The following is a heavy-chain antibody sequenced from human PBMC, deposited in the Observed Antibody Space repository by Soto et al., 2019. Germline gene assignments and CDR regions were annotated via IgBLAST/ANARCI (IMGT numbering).Heavy chain of an antibody. D-gene: IGHD5-18*01. V-gene: IGHV4-38-2*02. CDR1: GYSISNGYY. CDR3: VRDRYSYGSKVAK. CDR2: IYHSGTT. Sequence: PSETLSLTCTVSGYSISNGYYWGWIRQSPEKGLEWIGTIYHSGTTYYNPSLKSRVIMSIDTSKNQFSLNLKSLTAADTAVYYCVRDRYSYGSKVAKWGQGTLVTVSS. J-gene: IGHJ4*02.